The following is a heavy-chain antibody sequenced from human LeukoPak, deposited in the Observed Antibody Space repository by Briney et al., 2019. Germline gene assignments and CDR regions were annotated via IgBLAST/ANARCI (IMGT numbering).Heavy chain of an antibody. Sequence: SETLSRTCAVSGGSISSGGYSWSWIRQPPGKGLEWIGYIYHSGSTYYNPSLKSRVTISVDRSKNQFSLKLSFVTAADTAVYYCARADYYYGMDVWGQGTTVTVSS. CDR3: ARADYYYGMDV. CDR1: GGSISSGGYS. CDR2: IYHSGST. V-gene: IGHV4-30-2*01. J-gene: IGHJ6*02.